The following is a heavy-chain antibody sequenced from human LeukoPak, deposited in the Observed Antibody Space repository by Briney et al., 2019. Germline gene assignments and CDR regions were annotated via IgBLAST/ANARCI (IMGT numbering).Heavy chain of an antibody. CDR2: IYYSGST. D-gene: IGHD2-15*01. CDR1: GGSVNSGNYY. CDR3: ARAVVVVVPTTGTYYFDY. J-gene: IGHJ4*02. Sequence: SETLSLTCTGSGGSVNSGNYYWNWIRQPPGKGLEWIGYIYYSGSTNYNPSLKSRITMFVDTSKKQLSLKLSSVTDADTAMYYCARAVVVVVPTTGTYYFDYWGQGALYTVSS. V-gene: IGHV4-61*01.